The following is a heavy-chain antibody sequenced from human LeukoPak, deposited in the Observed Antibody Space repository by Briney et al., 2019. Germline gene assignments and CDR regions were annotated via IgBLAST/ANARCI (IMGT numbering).Heavy chain of an antibody. CDR3: ARGAEWLVPDY. CDR1: GFTFSSYA. Sequence: GRSLRLSCAASGFTFSSYAMHWVRQAPGKVLEWVAVISYDGSNKYYADSVKGRFTISRDNSKNTLYLQMNSLRAEDTAVYYCARGAEWLVPDYWGQGTLVTVSS. CDR2: ISYDGSNK. D-gene: IGHD6-19*01. J-gene: IGHJ4*02. V-gene: IGHV3-30*04.